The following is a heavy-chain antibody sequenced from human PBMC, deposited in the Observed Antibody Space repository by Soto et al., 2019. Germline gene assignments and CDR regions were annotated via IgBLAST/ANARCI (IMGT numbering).Heavy chain of an antibody. V-gene: IGHV1-18*01. Sequence: GASVKVSCKASGFTFTCYGISWVRQAPGQGLEWMGWISAYNGNTNYAQKLQGRVTMTTDTSTRTAYMELRSLRSDDTAVYYCARDGSGSYYNAVGWFDPWGQGTLVTVSS. D-gene: IGHD3-10*01. CDR1: GFTFTCYG. J-gene: IGHJ5*02. CDR2: ISAYNGNT. CDR3: ARDGSGSYYNAVGWFDP.